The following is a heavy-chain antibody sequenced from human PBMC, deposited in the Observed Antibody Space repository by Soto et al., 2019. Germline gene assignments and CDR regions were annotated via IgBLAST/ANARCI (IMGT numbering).Heavy chain of an antibody. V-gene: IGHV4-31*04. D-gene: IGHD2-8*01. CDR2: IYYSGST. CDR1: GDSLSSGGYY. J-gene: IGHJ6*02. CDR3: AKTNTPHVRNGMDV. Sequence: QVRLQESGPGLVRPSQTLSLTCTVSGDSLSSGGYYCSWIRQLPGKGLEWIGFIYYSGSTFYNPSLRSRVTMSADASKNQIYLKLSSVTAADTAVYYCAKTNTPHVRNGMDVWGQGTTVTVSS.